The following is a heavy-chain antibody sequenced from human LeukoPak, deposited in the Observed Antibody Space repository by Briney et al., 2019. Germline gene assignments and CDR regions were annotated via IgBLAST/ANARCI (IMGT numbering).Heavy chain of an antibody. CDR3: ARGGGYGSGNAFDI. CDR2: IYTSGST. V-gene: IGHV4-4*07. J-gene: IGHJ3*02. Sequence: SETLSLTCTVSGGSISSYYWSWIRQPPGKGLEWIGRIYTSGSTNYNPSLKSRVTMSVDTSKNQFSLKLSSVTAADTAVYYCARGGGYGSGNAFDIWGQGTMVTVSS. CDR1: GGSISSYY. D-gene: IGHD3-10*01.